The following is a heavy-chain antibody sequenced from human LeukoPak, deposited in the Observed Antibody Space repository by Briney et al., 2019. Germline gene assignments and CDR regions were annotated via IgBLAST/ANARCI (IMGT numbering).Heavy chain of an antibody. CDR1: GFTFSSYA. CDR3: ARDALLGPYYYDSSGYFDY. D-gene: IGHD3-22*01. CDR2: ISYDGSNK. Sequence: PGRSLRLSCAASGFTFSSYAMHWVRQAPGKGLEWVAVISYDGSNKYYADSVKGRFTISRDNSKNTLYLQMNSPRAEDTAVYYCARDALLGPYYYDSSGYFDYWGQGTLVTVSS. J-gene: IGHJ4*02. V-gene: IGHV3-30-3*01.